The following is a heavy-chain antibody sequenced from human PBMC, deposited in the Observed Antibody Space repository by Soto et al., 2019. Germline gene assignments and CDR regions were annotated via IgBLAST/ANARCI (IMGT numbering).Heavy chain of an antibody. D-gene: IGHD2-2*01. J-gene: IGHJ4*02. CDR1: GDSISRSRYY. CDR3: ARHLHPTTGYCPSTSCYHFDY. CDR2: INYRGST. V-gene: IGHV4-39*01. Sequence: PETLSLTCTVSGDSISRSRYYWGWLRQPPGKGLEWIGSINYRGSTYYSPSLKSRVTISVDTSKNQFSLKLSSVTAADTAVYYCARHLHPTTGYCPSTSCYHFDYWGQGTLVTVSS.